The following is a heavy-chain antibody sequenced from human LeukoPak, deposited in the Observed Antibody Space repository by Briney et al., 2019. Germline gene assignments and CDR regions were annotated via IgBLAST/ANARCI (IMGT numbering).Heavy chain of an antibody. CDR2: IYGSGST. CDR3: AREGTSGTHLNWFDP. D-gene: IGHD1-1*01. J-gene: IGHJ5*02. V-gene: IGHV4-59*01. Sequence: PSETLSLTCTVSGGSISSYYWSWIRQPPGKGLEWIGHIYGSGSTNYNPSLKSRVTLSVDTSKNQFSLKLSSVTAADTAVYYCAREGTSGTHLNWFDPWGQGTLVSVSS. CDR1: GGSISSYY.